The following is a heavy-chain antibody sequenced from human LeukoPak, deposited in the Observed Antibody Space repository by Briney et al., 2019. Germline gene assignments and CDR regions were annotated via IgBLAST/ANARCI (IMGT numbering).Heavy chain of an antibody. V-gene: IGHV3-66*01. J-gene: IGHJ4*02. D-gene: IGHD5-24*01. CDR1: GFTVSSNY. CDR2: IYSGGST. CDR3: ARDPGMATIDYYFDY. Sequence: TGGSLRLSCAASGFTVSSNYMSWVRQAPGKGLEWVSVIYSGGSTYYADSVEGRFTISRDNSKNTLYLQMNSLRAEDTAVYYCARDPGMATIDYYFDYWGQGTLVTVSS.